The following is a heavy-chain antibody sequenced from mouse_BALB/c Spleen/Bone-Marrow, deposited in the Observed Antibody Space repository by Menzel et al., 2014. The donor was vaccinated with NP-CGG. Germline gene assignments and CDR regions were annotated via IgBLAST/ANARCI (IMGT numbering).Heavy chain of an antibody. CDR1: GLTFSNYN. CDR2: ISNGGGNT. CDR3: ARHETGTGQYFDY. D-gene: IGHD4-1*01. Sequence: EVKVVESGGDLVQPGGSLKLSCAASGLTFSNYNISWVRQTPEKRLERVAYISNGGGNTYYPDTVKGRFTISRDNAKSTLYLQMTSLKSEDTAIYYCARHETGTGQYFDYWGQGTTLTVSS. J-gene: IGHJ2*01. V-gene: IGHV5-12-2*01.